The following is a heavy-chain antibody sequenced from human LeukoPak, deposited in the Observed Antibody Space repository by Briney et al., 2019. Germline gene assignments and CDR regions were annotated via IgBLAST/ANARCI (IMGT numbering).Heavy chain of an antibody. CDR1: GFTFSGSS. Sequence: GGSLKLSCAASGFTFSGSSMHWVRQASGKGLEWVGRIRSKANNYATAYAASVKGRFTISRDDSKNTVYLQMNSLKTEDTAIYYCARDKVGTGPTHLDYWGQGALVTVSS. J-gene: IGHJ4*02. D-gene: IGHD5-12*01. V-gene: IGHV3-73*01. CDR2: IRSKANNYAT. CDR3: ARDKVGTGPTHLDY.